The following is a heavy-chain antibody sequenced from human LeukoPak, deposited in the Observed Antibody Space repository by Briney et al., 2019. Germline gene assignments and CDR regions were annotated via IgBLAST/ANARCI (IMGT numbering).Heavy chain of an antibody. V-gene: IGHV3-15*04. CDR2: IDSRFGTGAL. D-gene: IGHD3/OR15-3a*01. Sequence: TGRSLRLSCATSGFSFSEAWMSWVRQAPGKGLEWVGNIDSRFGTGALTYSAHVRGRFTISRDDAKNTLYVQMNSLKTEDTAVYYCTTNWSGLGGGQGTLVTVSS. CDR1: GFSFSEAW. CDR3: TTNWSGLG. J-gene: IGHJ4*02.